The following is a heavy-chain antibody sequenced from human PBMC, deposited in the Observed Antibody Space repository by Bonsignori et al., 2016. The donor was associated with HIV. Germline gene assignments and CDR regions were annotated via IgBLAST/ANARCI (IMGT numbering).Heavy chain of an antibody. D-gene: IGHD1-1*01. CDR2: VYTGGRT. CDR1: GGSISSGPYY. Sequence: QVQLQESGPRLVRPSQTLSLTCSVSGGSISSGPYYWTWVRQPAGKALEYIGRVYTGGRTGYNPSLESRVTVSLDTSKNQFSLTLNSVTAADTAIYYCAREAEGNWSSFDSWGQGTLVTVSS. J-gene: IGHJ4*02. CDR3: AREAEGNWSSFDS. V-gene: IGHV4-61*02.